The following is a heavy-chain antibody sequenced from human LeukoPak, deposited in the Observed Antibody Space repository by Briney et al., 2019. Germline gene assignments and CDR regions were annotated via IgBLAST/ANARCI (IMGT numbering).Heavy chain of an antibody. CDR2: IRYDGSNK. CDR3: AKELESSGSWDY. D-gene: IGHD3-22*01. V-gene: IGHV3-30*02. Sequence: GGSLRLSCAASGFTFSSYGMHWVRQAPGKGLEWVAFIRYDGSNKYYADSVKGRFTISRDNSKNTLDLQMNSLRAEDTAVYFCAKELESSGSWDYWGQGTLVTVSS. CDR1: GFTFSSYG. J-gene: IGHJ4*02.